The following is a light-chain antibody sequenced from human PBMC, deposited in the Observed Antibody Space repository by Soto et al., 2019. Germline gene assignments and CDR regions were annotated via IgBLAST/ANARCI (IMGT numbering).Light chain of an antibody. CDR3: QQYKSYRRT. CDR1: QSISSW. V-gene: IGKV1-5*03. J-gene: IGKJ1*01. Sequence: DIQMTQSPSTLSASVGDRVTITCRASQSISSWLAWYQQKPGKAPKLLIYKASSLEGGVLSRFSGSGSGTEFTLTISSLQPDDFATYYCQQYKSYRRTFGQGTKVEIK. CDR2: KAS.